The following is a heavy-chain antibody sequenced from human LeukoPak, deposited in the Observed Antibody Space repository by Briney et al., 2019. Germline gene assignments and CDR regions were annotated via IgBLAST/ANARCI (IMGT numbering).Heavy chain of an antibody. CDR3: ARAGYCTNGVCYHAYYYYYGMDV. CDR1: GFTFSSYW. V-gene: IGHV3-7*01. D-gene: IGHD2-8*01. J-gene: IGHJ6*02. CDR2: IKQDGREK. Sequence: PGGSLTLFCAAYGFTFSSYWMSWARQARGKGLECVANIKQDGREKYYVDYVKGRLTSSRDNAKNSLYLQMNSLRAEDTAVNYCARAGYCTNGVCYHAYYYYYGMDVWGQGTTVTVSS.